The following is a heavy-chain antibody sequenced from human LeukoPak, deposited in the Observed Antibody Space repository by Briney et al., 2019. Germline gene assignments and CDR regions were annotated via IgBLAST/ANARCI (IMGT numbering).Heavy chain of an antibody. V-gene: IGHV4-59*08. CDR2: IYYSGST. Sequence: SETLSLTCTVSGGFIRSYYWSWIRQPPGKGLEWIAYIYYSGSTNYNPSLKSRVTLSIDTSKSQLSLNLSSVTAADTAVYYCARHKGPREGLSFDKWGQGTLVTVSS. CDR3: ARHKGPREGLSFDK. CDR1: GGFIRSYY. J-gene: IGHJ4*02. D-gene: IGHD3/OR15-3a*01.